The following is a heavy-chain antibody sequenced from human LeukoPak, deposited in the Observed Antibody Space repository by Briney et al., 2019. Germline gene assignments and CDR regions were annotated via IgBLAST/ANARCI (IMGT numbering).Heavy chain of an antibody. D-gene: IGHD1-14*01. CDR1: GYTFTSYG. J-gene: IGHJ1*01. CDR3: ARGAFRGGVGIEYFQY. V-gene: IGHV1-18*01. CDR2: ISAYSGDT. Sequence: ASVKVSCKASGYTFTSYGISWVRQAPGQGLEYMGWISAYSGDTNYAQKYQDRVTITRDTSTSTVYMEVRSLRSDDTAVYYCARGAFRGGVGIEYFQYWGQGTLVTVSS.